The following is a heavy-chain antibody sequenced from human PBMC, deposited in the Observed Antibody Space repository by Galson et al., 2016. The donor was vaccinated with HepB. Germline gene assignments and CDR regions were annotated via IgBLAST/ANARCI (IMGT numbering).Heavy chain of an antibody. CDR2: NSSSSSYI. J-gene: IGHJ4*02. CDR3: ARGDIVGAIFDY. V-gene: IGHV3-21*01. CDR1: RFTFSSYS. D-gene: IGHD1-26*01. Sequence: SLRLSCAASRFTFSSYSMNWVRQAPGKGLEWVSSNSSSSSYIYYADSVKGRFTISRDNAKNSLYLQMDSLRAEDTAVYYCARGDIVGAIFDYWGQGTLVTVSS.